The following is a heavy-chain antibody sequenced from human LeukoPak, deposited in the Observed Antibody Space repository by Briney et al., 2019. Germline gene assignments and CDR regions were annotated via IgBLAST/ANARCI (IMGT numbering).Heavy chain of an antibody. D-gene: IGHD6-25*01. J-gene: IGHJ6*03. V-gene: IGHV1-69*05. Sequence: ASVKVSCKASGGTFRNYAITWVRQAPGKGLEWMGRSIPTFGTSDYSQKLHGRVTITMDDSAATAYMELSRLRSDDTAVYYCAREAAGSSSYYYQHMDVWGQGTTITVSS. CDR1: GGTFRNYA. CDR3: AREAAGSSSYYYQHMDV. CDR2: SIPTFGTS.